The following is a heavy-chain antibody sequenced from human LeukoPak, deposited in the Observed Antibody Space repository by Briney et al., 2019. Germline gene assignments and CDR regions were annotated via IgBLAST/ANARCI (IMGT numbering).Heavy chain of an antibody. Sequence: SETLSLTCAVYGGSFSGCYWSWIRQPPGKGLEWIGEINHSGSTNYNPSLKSRVTISVDTSKNQFSLKLSSVTAADTAVYYCARRWPRGAARDYWGQGTLVTVSS. CDR3: ARRWPRGAARDY. CDR2: INHSGST. D-gene: IGHD6-6*01. V-gene: IGHV4-34*01. J-gene: IGHJ4*02. CDR1: GGSFSGCY.